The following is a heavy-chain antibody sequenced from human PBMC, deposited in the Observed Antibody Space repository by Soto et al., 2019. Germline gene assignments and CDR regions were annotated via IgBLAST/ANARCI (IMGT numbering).Heavy chain of an antibody. J-gene: IGHJ6*02. Sequence: GESLKISCKGSGYCFTNYWIGWVRQMPGKGLEWMGIIYPYDSEITYSPSFQGQVTISADISISTAYLRWSSLKASDTAVYYCARHRRRREGSYYYGMDVWGQGTTVTVSS. V-gene: IGHV5-51*01. CDR3: ARHRRRREGSYYYGMDV. D-gene: IGHD1-26*01. CDR2: IYPYDSEI. CDR1: GYCFTNYW.